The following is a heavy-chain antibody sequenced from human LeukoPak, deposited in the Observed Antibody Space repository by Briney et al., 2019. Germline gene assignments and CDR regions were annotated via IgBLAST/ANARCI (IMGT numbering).Heavy chain of an antibody. Sequence: SETLSLTCAVYGGSFSGYYWSWIRQPPGKGLEWIGSIYYSGSTYYNPSLKSRVTISVDTSKNQFSLKLSSVTAADTAVYYCASTGYSYAVNEIHAFDIWGQGTMVTVSS. J-gene: IGHJ3*02. CDR3: ASTGYSYAVNEIHAFDI. CDR2: IYYSGST. D-gene: IGHD5-18*01. V-gene: IGHV4-34*01. CDR1: GGSFSGYY.